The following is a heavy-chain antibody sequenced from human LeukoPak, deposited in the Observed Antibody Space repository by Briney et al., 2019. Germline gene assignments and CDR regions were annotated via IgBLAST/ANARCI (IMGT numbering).Heavy chain of an antibody. V-gene: IGHV3-21*01. Sequence: GSLRLSCAASGFTFSTYSMNWVRQAPGRGLEWVSSISSSSSFIYYADSVKGRFTISRDNAKNSLYLQMNSLRAEDTAVYFCARGGGDYDILTGYSYWGQGTLVTVSS. D-gene: IGHD3-9*01. CDR1: GFTFSTYS. CDR3: ARGGGDYDILTGYSY. CDR2: ISSSSSFI. J-gene: IGHJ4*02.